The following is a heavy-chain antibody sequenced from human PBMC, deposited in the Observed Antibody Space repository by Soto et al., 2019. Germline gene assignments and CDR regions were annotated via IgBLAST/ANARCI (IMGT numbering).Heavy chain of an antibody. CDR1: GGTFSSYA. D-gene: IGHD6-6*01. CDR2: IIPIFGTA. J-gene: IGHJ4*02. Sequence: QVQLVQSGAEVKKPGSSVKVSCKASGGTFSSYAISWVRQAPGQGLEWMGGIIPIFGTANYAQKFQGRVTITADESTSTAYMELSSLRSEGTAVYYCAAQSHLYSSSTSVFDYWGQGTLVTVSS. CDR3: AAQSHLYSSSTSVFDY. V-gene: IGHV1-69*01.